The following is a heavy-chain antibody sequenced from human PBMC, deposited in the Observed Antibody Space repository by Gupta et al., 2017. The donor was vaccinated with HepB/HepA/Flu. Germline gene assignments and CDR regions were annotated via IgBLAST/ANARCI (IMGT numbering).Heavy chain of an antibody. CDR1: GFTFSSYG. D-gene: IGHD2-15*01. J-gene: IGHJ4*02. CDR2: ISYDGSNK. CDR3: AKDPMSYCSGGSCYRAFEY. Sequence: QVQLVESGGGVVQPGRSLRLSCAASGFTFSSYGMPWVRQAPGKGLEWVAVISYDGSNKYYADSVKGRFAISRDNSKNTLYLQMNSLSAEDTAVYYCAKDPMSYCSGGSCYRAFEYWGQGTQVTVSA. V-gene: IGHV3-30*18.